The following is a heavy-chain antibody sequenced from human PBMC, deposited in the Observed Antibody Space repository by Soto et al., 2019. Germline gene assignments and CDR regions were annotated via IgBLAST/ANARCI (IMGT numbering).Heavy chain of an antibody. D-gene: IGHD3-10*01. J-gene: IGHJ6*02. CDR3: ARYGPNPSEYYYYGMDV. V-gene: IGHV1-69*01. CDR1: GGTFSSYA. CDR2: IIPIFGTA. Sequence: QVQLVQSGAEVKKPGSSVKVSCKASGGTFSSYAISWVRQAPGQGLEWMGGIIPIFGTANYAQEFEGRVTITADESTRTAYMELSSLRSEDTAVYYCARYGPNPSEYYYYGMDVWGQGTTVTVSS.